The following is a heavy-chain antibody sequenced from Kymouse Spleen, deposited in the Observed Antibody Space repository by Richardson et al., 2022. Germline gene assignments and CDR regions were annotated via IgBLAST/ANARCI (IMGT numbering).Heavy chain of an antibody. CDR2: IWYDGSNK. CDR1: GFTFSSYG. J-gene: IGHJ4*02. Sequence: QVQLVESGGGVVQPGRSLRLSCAASGFTFSSYGMHWVRQAPGKGLEWVAVIWYDGSNKYYADSVKGRFTISRDNSKNTLYLQMNSLRAEDTAVYYCARDDTMVRGANYWGQGTLVTVSS. V-gene: IGHV3-33*01. CDR3: ARDDTMVRGANY. D-gene: IGHD3-10*01.